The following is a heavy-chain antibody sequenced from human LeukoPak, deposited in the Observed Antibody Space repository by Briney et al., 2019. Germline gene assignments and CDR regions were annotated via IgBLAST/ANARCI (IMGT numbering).Heavy chain of an antibody. CDR3: ARVELNYYGSGSYPHY. J-gene: IGHJ4*02. Sequence: GGSLRLSCAASGFTFSSYGMHWVRQAPGKGLEWVSSISSSSSYIYYADSVKGRFTISRDNAKNSLYLQMTSLRAEDTAVYYCARVELNYYGSGSYPHYWGQGTLVTVSS. V-gene: IGHV3-21*01. CDR1: GFTFSSYG. D-gene: IGHD3-10*01. CDR2: ISSSSSYI.